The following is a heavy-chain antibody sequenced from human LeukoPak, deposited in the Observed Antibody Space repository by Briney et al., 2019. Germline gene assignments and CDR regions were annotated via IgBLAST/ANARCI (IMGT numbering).Heavy chain of an antibody. CDR2: IYYSGST. V-gene: IGHV4-39*01. D-gene: IGHD2-2*01. CDR1: GGSLSSTAYY. Sequence: SETLSLTCTVSGGSLSSTAYYWGWLRQPPGTGLEWIGSIYYSGSTYYNPSLKSRVTISVDTSKNQFSLKLSSVAAADTAVYYCARLICSSTSCHDNWGQGTLVTVSS. J-gene: IGHJ4*02. CDR3: ARLICSSTSCHDN.